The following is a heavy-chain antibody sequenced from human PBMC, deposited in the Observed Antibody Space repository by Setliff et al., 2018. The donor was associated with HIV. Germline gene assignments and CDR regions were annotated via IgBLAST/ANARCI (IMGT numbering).Heavy chain of an antibody. CDR2: ISGSGDNT. CDR3: AKSAFGGVSPFDY. V-gene: IGHV3-23*01. J-gene: IGHJ4*02. Sequence: WIRQSPGKGLEWVSTISGSGDNTNYADSVKGRFTISRDDSKNTLYLQMTSLRAEDTAVYYCAKSAFGGVSPFDYWGQGTLVTVSS. D-gene: IGHD3-16*01.